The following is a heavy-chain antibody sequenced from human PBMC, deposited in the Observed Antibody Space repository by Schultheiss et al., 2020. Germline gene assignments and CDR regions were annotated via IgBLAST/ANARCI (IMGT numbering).Heavy chain of an antibody. V-gene: IGHV3-74*01. Sequence: GGSLRLSCAASGFTFSSYWMHWVRQAPGKGLVWVSRINSDGSSTSYADSVKGRFTISRDNAKNTLYLQMNSLRAEDTAVYYCARNVLRYFDWLLFNRPYYYYGMDVWGQGTTVNVYS. D-gene: IGHD3-9*01. CDR3: ARNVLRYFDWLLFNRPYYYYGMDV. J-gene: IGHJ6*02. CDR2: INSDGSST. CDR1: GFTFSSYW.